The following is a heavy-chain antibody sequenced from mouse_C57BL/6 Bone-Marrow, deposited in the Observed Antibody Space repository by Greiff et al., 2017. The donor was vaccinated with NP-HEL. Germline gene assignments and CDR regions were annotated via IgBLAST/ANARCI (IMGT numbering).Heavy chain of an antibody. CDR1: GYAFSSSW. J-gene: IGHJ4*01. Sequence: QVQLQQSGPELVKPGASVKISCKASGYAFSSSWMNWVKQRPGKGLEWIGRIYPGDGDTNYNGKFKGKATLTADKSSSTAYIQLSSLTSEDSAVYFCATLIYYYGSSSDYYAMDYWGQGTSVTVSS. CDR2: IYPGDGDT. CDR3: ATLIYYYGSSSDYYAMDY. V-gene: IGHV1-82*01. D-gene: IGHD1-1*01.